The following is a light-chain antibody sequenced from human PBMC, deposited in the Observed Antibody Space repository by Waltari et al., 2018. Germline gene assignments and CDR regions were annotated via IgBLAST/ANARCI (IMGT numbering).Light chain of an antibody. V-gene: IGKV1-6*01. J-gene: IGKJ1*01. CDR3: LQDYNYPRT. Sequence: IQLTQSPSFLSASVGDRVTITCRASQGINSYLSWYQQKPGEAPKLLIYAASNLQSGVPSKFSGSGSGTDFTLTISSLQPEDFATYYCLQDYNYPRTFGQGTKVEIK. CDR1: QGINSY. CDR2: AAS.